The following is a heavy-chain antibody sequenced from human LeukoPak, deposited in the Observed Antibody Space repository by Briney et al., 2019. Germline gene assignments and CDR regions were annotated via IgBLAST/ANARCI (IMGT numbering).Heavy chain of an antibody. CDR1: GFTFSTFA. CDR3: AKGEFWSAYYN. D-gene: IGHD3-3*01. Sequence: PGGSLRLSCAASGFTFSTFAMNWVRQAPGKGLEWVSTISDAAGTTYYADSARGRFTISRDNSKNTLYLQMNSLRAEDTAVYYCAKGEFWSAYYNWGQGTLVTVSS. V-gene: IGHV3-23*01. CDR2: ISDAAGTT. J-gene: IGHJ4*02.